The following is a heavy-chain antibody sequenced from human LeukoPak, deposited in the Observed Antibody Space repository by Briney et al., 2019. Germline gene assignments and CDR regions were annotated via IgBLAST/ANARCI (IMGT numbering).Heavy chain of an antibody. V-gene: IGHV4-59*01. Sequence: PSETLSLTCTVSGGSISSYYWSWIRQPPGKGLEWIGYIYYSGSTNYNPSLKSRVTISVDTSKNQFSLKLSSVTAADTAAYYCARGPFRGFDYWGQGTLVTVSS. J-gene: IGHJ4*02. CDR3: ARGPFRGFDY. D-gene: IGHD3-10*01. CDR2: IYYSGST. CDR1: GGSISSYY.